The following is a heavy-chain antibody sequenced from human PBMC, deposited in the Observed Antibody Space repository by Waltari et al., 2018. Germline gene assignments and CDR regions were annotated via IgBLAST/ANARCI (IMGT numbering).Heavy chain of an antibody. CDR1: VGSLRNSS. Sequence: QVQLQASGPGLVKPSATLSLTCTVSVGSLRNSSWSCNRQPPGKGLEWIGYIYNSGSTNYNPSLKSRVTISVDTSKKQFSLKLSSVTAADTAVYYCARRSERSTTNNWFDPWGQGTLVTVSS. V-gene: IGHV4-59*01. D-gene: IGHD1-1*01. CDR2: IYNSGST. CDR3: ARRSERSTTNNWFDP. J-gene: IGHJ5*02.